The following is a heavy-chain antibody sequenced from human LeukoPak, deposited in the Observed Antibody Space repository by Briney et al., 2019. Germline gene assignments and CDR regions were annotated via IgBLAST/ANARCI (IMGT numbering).Heavy chain of an antibody. J-gene: IGHJ6*02. V-gene: IGHV4-59*01. Sequence: PSETLSLTCTVSGGSISSYYWSWIRQPPGKGLEWIGYIYYSGSTNYNPSLKSRVAMSVDTSKNQFSLKLSSVTAADTAVYYCARQGPMDVWGQGTTVTVSS. CDR1: GGSISSYY. CDR3: ARQGPMDV. CDR2: IYYSGST.